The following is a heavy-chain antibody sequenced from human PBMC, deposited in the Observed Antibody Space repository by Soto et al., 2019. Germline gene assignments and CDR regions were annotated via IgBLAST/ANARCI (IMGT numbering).Heavy chain of an antibody. CDR2: IIPILGIA. Sequence: QVQLVQSGAEVKKPGSSVKVSCKASGGTFSSYTINWVRQAPGQGLEWMGRIIPILGIANYAQKFQGRVTITADKSTSTAYMELSSLRSEDPAVYYCARTAAGYWYFDLWGRGTLVTVSS. CDR1: GGTFSSYT. D-gene: IGHD6-13*01. J-gene: IGHJ2*01. CDR3: ARTAAGYWYFDL. V-gene: IGHV1-69*02.